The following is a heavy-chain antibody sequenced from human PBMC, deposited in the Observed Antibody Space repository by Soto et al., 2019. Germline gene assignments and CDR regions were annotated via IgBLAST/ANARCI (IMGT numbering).Heavy chain of an antibody. J-gene: IGHJ4*02. D-gene: IGHD5-18*01. CDR2: IIPIFGTA. CDR3: ARVSGDTAMDIFDY. V-gene: IGHV1-69*13. Sequence: ASVKVSCKASGGTFSSYAISWVRQAPGQGLEWMGGIIPIFGTANYAQKFQGRVTITADESTSTAYMELSSLRSEDTAVYYCARVSGDTAMDIFDYWGQGNLVTVSS. CDR1: GGTFSSYA.